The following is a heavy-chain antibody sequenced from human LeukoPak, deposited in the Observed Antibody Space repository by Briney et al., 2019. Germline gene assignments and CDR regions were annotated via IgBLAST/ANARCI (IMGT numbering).Heavy chain of an antibody. Sequence: PGGSLRLSCAASGFTFSSYAMSWVRQAPGKGLEWVSTISGSGGNTYYAASVKGRFTISRGNSKNTVYLQMNSLSADDAALYYCTKPPWLKGDDYWGQGTLVTVS. CDR3: TKPPWLKGDDY. V-gene: IGHV3-23*01. CDR1: GFTFSSYA. D-gene: IGHD5-12*01. CDR2: ISGSGGNT. J-gene: IGHJ4*02.